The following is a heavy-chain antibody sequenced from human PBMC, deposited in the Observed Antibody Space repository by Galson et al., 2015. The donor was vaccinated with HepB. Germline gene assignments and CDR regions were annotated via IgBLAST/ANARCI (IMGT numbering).Heavy chain of an antibody. CDR2: ISISSSYT. V-gene: IGHV3-11*06. CDR3: ARDADYDILSSGMDV. J-gene: IGHJ6*02. D-gene: IGHD3-9*01. Sequence: SLRLSCAASGLTFSDYYMSWIRQVPGKGLEWVSYISISSSYTNYVDSVKGRFTISRDNAKNSLYLQMSSLRAEDTAVYYCARDADYDILSSGMDVWGQGTTVTVSS. CDR1: GLTFSDYY.